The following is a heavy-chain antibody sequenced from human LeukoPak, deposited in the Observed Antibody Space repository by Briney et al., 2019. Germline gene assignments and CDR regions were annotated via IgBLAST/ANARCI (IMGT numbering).Heavy chain of an antibody. CDR2: IYYRRRT. V-gene: IGHV4-59*07. Sequence: PSDTLSLTCTVSGGSINNYYWSWIRQPPGKGLEWIGCIYYRRRTTYNPSLKSRVTFSVDTSKNQFSPKLNSVTAADTAVYYCARGGDYGDLRYFDYWGQGTLVTVSS. J-gene: IGHJ4*02. CDR1: GGSINNYY. D-gene: IGHD4-17*01. CDR3: ARGGDYGDLRYFDY.